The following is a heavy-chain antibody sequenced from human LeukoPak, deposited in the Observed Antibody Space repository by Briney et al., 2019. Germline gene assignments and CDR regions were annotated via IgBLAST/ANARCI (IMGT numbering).Heavy chain of an antibody. CDR2: MNPNSGNT. Sequence: VASVKVSCKASGYTFTSYDINWVRQATGQGLEWMGWMNPNSGNTGYAQKFQGRVTMTRNTSISTAYMELSSLRSEDTAVYYCARDFEAVAGTNLGYWGQGTLVTVSS. CDR3: ARDFEAVAGTNLGY. J-gene: IGHJ4*02. CDR1: GYTFTSYD. D-gene: IGHD6-19*01. V-gene: IGHV1-8*01.